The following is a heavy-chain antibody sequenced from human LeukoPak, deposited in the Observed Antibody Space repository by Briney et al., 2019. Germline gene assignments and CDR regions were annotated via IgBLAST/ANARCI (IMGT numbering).Heavy chain of an antibody. Sequence: GGSLRLSCAASGFTFSSYAMSWVRQAPGKGLEGVSAISGSGGSTYYADSVEGRFTISRDNSKNTLYLQMNSLRAEDTAVYYCANAKGYYDILTGYYYTHFDYWGQGTLVTVSS. V-gene: IGHV3-23*01. CDR1: GFTFSSYA. J-gene: IGHJ4*02. CDR2: ISGSGGST. D-gene: IGHD3-9*01. CDR3: ANAKGYYDILTGYYYTHFDY.